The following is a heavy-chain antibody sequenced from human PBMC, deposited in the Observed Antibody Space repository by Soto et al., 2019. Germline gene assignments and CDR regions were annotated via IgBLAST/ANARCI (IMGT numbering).Heavy chain of an antibody. CDR2: VYRGGTT. Sequence: EVQLVETGGGLVQPGGSLRLSCAASGFTVSSNYMSWVRQTPGKGLEWVSVVYRGGTTYYADSVKGRFTISRDNSRNTLYLQMYSLRAEDTALYYCARDQGVYGMDVWGQGTTVIVSS. V-gene: IGHV3-53*02. D-gene: IGHD2-8*01. CDR3: ARDQGVYGMDV. J-gene: IGHJ6*02. CDR1: GFTVSSNY.